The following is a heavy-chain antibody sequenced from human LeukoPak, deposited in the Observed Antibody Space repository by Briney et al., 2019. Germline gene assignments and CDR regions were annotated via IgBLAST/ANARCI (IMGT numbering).Heavy chain of an antibody. CDR2: IKQDESVK. Sequence: GGSLRLSCAASGFTFTNYWMTWVRQAPGRGLEFVANIKQDESVKNYVDSVEGRFTISRDNAENSLHLQMNSLRVEDTAVYYCARDPGSSAFDYWGQGTLVTVSS. CDR1: GFTFTNYW. J-gene: IGHJ4*02. D-gene: IGHD5/OR15-5a*01. V-gene: IGHV3-7*01. CDR3: ARDPGSSAFDY.